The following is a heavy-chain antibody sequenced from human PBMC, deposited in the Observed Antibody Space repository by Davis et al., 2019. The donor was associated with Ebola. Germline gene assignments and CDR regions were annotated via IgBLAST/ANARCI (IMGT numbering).Heavy chain of an antibody. D-gene: IGHD4-11*01. CDR1: GYTFTSYG. CDR3: ARSWATVNWFDP. Sequence: ASVKVSCKASGYTFTSYGISWVRQAPGQGLEWMGIINPSGGSTSYAQKLQGRVTMTTDTSTSTAYMELRSLRSDDTAVYYCARSWATVNWFDPWGQGTLVTVSS. J-gene: IGHJ5*02. CDR2: INPSGGST. V-gene: IGHV1-18*01.